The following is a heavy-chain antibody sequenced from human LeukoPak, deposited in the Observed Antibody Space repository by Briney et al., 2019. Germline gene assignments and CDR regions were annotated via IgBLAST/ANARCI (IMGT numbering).Heavy chain of an antibody. J-gene: IGHJ5*02. Sequence: GESLKISCKASGYSFTNYWIGWVRQMSGKGLEWMGMIYPGDSDARYSPSFQGQVNMSVDKSISTAYLQWSTLKASDTAMYYCARVPATKGRGXXXWFDPRGQGTLVTVS. V-gene: IGHV5-51*01. D-gene: IGHD2-2*01. CDR1: GYSFTNYW. CDR3: ARVPATKGRGXXXWFDP. CDR2: IYPGDSDA.